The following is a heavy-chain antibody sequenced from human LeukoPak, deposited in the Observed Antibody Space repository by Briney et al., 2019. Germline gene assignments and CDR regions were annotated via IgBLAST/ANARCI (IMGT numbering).Heavy chain of an antibody. CDR1: GFTVSSNY. J-gene: IGHJ3*02. CDR3: ARDKSDAFDI. V-gene: IGHV3-53*01. CDR2: IYSGGST. Sequence: GGSLRLSCAASGFTVSSNYMSWVRRAPGKGLEWVSVIYSGGSTYYADSVKGRFTISRDNSKNTLYLQMNSLRAEDTAVYYCARDKSDAFDIWGQGTMVTVSS.